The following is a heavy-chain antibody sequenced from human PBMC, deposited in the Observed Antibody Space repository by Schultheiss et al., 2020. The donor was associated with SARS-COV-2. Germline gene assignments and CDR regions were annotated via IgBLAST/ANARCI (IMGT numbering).Heavy chain of an antibody. Sequence: SETLSLTCTVSGGSISSYYWSWIRQPPGKGLEWIGYIYYSGSTYYNPSLKSRVTISVDTSKNQFSLNLSSVTAADTAICYCARGPYYDFWSGYSNTYYFDFWGQGTLVTVSS. D-gene: IGHD3-3*01. V-gene: IGHV4-59*12. J-gene: IGHJ4*02. CDR2: IYYSGST. CDR1: GGSISSYY. CDR3: ARGPYYDFWSGYSNTYYFDF.